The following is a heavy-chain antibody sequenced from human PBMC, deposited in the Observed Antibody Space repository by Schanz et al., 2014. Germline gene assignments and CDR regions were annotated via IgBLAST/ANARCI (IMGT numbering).Heavy chain of an antibody. J-gene: IGHJ6*02. D-gene: IGHD1-26*01. CDR1: GFTFSTYA. V-gene: IGHV3-48*04. CDR3: ARDMTSMGESGFYYYGMDV. Sequence: VQLLQSGGALVQPGGSLRLSCSASGFTFSTYAMSWARQTPGKGLEWVSYISSSGSTIYYADSVKGRFTISRDNAKNSLYLQMNSLRAEDTAVYYCARDMTSMGESGFYYYGMDVWGQGTTATVSS. CDR2: ISSSGSTI.